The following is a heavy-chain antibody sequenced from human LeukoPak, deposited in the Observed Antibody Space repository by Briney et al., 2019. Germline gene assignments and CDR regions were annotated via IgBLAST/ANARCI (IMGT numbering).Heavy chain of an antibody. Sequence: PSQTLSLTCTVSGGSISSGSYYWSWIRQPPGKGLEWIGEINHSGSTNYNPSLKSRVTISVDTSKNQFSLKLSSVTAADTAVYYCARGIAASTPDYWGQRTLVTVSS. CDR3: ARGIAASTPDY. CDR1: GGSISSGSYY. CDR2: INHSGST. D-gene: IGHD6-13*01. J-gene: IGHJ4*02. V-gene: IGHV4-39*07.